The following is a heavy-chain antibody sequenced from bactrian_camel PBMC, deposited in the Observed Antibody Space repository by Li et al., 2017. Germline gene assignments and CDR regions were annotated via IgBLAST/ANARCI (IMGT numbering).Heavy chain of an antibody. J-gene: IGHJ4*01. CDR3: AADVGSMSANCQPNY. Sequence: HVQLVESGGGSVQPGGSLRLSCVASAWTNLDDWAVGWFRQAPGMEREQVAAFIYTLHRTTRYADSVKGRFTISRDDAKNTMYLQMSNLQPEDTAMYYCAADVGSMSANCQPNYWGQGTQVTVS. D-gene: IGHD3*01. CDR2: IYTLHRTT. V-gene: IGHV3S54*01. CDR1: AWTNLDDWA.